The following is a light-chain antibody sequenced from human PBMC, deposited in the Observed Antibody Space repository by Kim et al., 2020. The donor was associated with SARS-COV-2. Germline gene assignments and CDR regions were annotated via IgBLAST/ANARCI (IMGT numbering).Light chain of an antibody. CDR1: QSVLYSSNNKNY. Sequence: DIVMTQSPDSLAVSLGEGATINCKSSQSVLYSSNNKNYLAWYQQKPGQPPKLLIYWAFTRQSGVPDRFSGSGSGTDFTLTISSLQAEDVAVYYCQQYYSSPYTFGQGTKLEI. CDR2: WAF. CDR3: QQYYSSPYT. J-gene: IGKJ2*01. V-gene: IGKV4-1*01.